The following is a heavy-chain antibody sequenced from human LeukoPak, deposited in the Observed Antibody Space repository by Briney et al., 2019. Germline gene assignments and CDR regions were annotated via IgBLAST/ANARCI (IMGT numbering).Heavy chain of an antibody. CDR3: AGNSILTGYYLFDY. CDR2: ISYDGSNK. V-gene: IGHV3-30-3*01. J-gene: IGHJ4*02. CDR1: GFTFSSYA. D-gene: IGHD3-9*01. Sequence: GRSLRLSCAASGFTFSSYAMHWVRQAPGKGLEWVAVISYDGSNKYYADSVKGRFTISRDNAKNSLYLQMNSLRAEDTAVYYCAGNSILTGYYLFDYWGQGTLVTVSS.